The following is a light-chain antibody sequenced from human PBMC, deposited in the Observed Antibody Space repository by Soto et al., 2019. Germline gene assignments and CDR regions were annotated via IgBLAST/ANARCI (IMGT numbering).Light chain of an antibody. Sequence: DMKMTQSPSTLSGSVGDRVTMTCRASQTISSWLAWYQQKPGKAPKLLIYKASTLKSGVPSRFSGSGSGTEFTLTISSLQPDDFATYYCQHYNSYSEAFGQGTKVDIK. J-gene: IGKJ1*01. V-gene: IGKV1-5*03. CDR1: QTISSW. CDR3: QHYNSYSEA. CDR2: KAS.